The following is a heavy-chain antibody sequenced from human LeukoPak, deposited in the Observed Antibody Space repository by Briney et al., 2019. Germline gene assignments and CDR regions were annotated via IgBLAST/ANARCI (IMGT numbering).Heavy chain of an antibody. V-gene: IGHV4-61*02. CDR3: ARVGRRYYDSSGYYVYYFDY. J-gene: IGHJ4*02. CDR2: IYTSGST. CDR1: GGSISSSSYY. D-gene: IGHD3-22*01. Sequence: SETLSLTCTVSGGSISSSSYYWSWIRQPAGKGLEWIGRIYTSGSTNYNPSLKSRVTMSVDTSKNQFSLKLSSVTAADTAVYYCARVGRRYYDSSGYYVYYFDYWGQGTLVTVSS.